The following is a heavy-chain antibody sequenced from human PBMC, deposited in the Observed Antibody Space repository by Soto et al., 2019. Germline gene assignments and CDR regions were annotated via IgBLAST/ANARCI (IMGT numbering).Heavy chain of an antibody. J-gene: IGHJ4*02. Sequence: QVQLVQSGAEVKKPGASVKVSCKTSGYTFTSYHISWVRQAPGQGLEWMGWISAYNTNTNYAQKFQGRVTMPTDTLTSTVYMELRSLRSDDTAVYYCARDTPPTDYRGQGTLVTVSS. V-gene: IGHV1-18*01. CDR1: GYTFTSYH. CDR3: ARDTPPTDY. CDR2: ISAYNTNT.